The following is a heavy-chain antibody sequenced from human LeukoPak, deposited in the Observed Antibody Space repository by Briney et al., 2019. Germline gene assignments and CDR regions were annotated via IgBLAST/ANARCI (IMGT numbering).Heavy chain of an antibody. Sequence: ASVKVSCKASGYTFTGYYIHWVRQAPGQGLEWMGWINPNSGATLYAQKFQGRVTMTRDTSINTAYMELSSLRSDDTAVYYCTRAKRVIFDYWDQGTLVTVSS. J-gene: IGHJ4*02. CDR2: INPNSGAT. V-gene: IGHV1-2*02. CDR3: TRAKRVIFDY. CDR1: GYTFTGYY. D-gene: IGHD1-1*01.